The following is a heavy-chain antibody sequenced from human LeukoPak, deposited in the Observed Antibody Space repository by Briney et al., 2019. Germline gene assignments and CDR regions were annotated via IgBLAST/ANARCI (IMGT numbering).Heavy chain of an antibody. CDR3: ARDNRGDYDLDS. CDR1: GFTFSSYS. Sequence: PGGSLRPSCVASGFTFSSYSMNWVRQAPGKGLEWVSSISTGSSYIYYADSVKGRFTISRDNAKNSLYLQMNSLRAEDTAVYYCARDNRGDYDLDSWGQGTLVTVSS. CDR2: ISTGSSYI. D-gene: IGHD4-17*01. V-gene: IGHV3-21*01. J-gene: IGHJ4*02.